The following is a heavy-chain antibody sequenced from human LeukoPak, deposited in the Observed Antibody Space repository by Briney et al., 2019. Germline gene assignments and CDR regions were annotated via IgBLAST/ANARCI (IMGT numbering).Heavy chain of an antibody. V-gene: IGHV1-2*02. D-gene: IGHD6-13*01. CDR1: GYTFTGYY. CDR3: VPAGTGRDYYYGMDV. Sequence: ASVKVSCKASGYTFTGYYMHWVRQAPGQGLEWMGWINPNSGGTNYAQKFQGRVTMTRDTSISTAYMELSRLRSDDTAVYYCVPAGTGRDYYYGMDVWGQGTTVTVSS. CDR2: INPNSGGT. J-gene: IGHJ6*02.